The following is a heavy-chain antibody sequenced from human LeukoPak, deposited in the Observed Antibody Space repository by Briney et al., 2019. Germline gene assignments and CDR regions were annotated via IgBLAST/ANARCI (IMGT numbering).Heavy chain of an antibody. CDR2: ISYDGSNK. J-gene: IGHJ4*02. CDR3: AKSYYYDKLAYY. Sequence: GGSLRLSCAASGFTFSSYAMNWVRQAPGKGLEWVAVISYDGSNKYYADSVKGRFTISRDNSKNTLYLQMNSLRAEDTAVYYCAKSYYYDKLAYYWGQGTLVTVSS. V-gene: IGHV3-30*18. D-gene: IGHD3-22*01. CDR1: GFTFSSYA.